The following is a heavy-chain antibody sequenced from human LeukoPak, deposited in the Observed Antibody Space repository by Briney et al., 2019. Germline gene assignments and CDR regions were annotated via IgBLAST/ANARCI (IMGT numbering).Heavy chain of an antibody. D-gene: IGHD1-14*01. CDR1: GFTFSSYA. J-gene: IGHJ4*02. CDR3: ANGKRPQEYYFDY. Sequence: GGSLRLSCAASGFTFSSYAMSWVRQAPGKGLEWVSAISGSGGSTYYADSVKGRFTISRDNSKSTLYLQMNSLRAEDTAVYYSANGKRPQEYYFDYWGQGTLVTVSS. V-gene: IGHV3-23*01. CDR2: ISGSGGST.